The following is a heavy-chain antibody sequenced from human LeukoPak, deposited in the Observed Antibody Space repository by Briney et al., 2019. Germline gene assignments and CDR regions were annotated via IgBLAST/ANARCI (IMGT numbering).Heavy chain of an antibody. Sequence: GGSLRLSCAASGFTFSSYAMHWVRQAPGKGLEWVAVISYDGSNKYYADSVRGRFTISRDNSKNTVYLQMNSLRGEDTAVYYCAVSSASRGAPLDYWGQGSLVTVSS. CDR1: GFTFSSYA. J-gene: IGHJ4*02. CDR2: ISYDGSNK. D-gene: IGHD3-10*01. V-gene: IGHV3-30*04. CDR3: AVSSASRGAPLDY.